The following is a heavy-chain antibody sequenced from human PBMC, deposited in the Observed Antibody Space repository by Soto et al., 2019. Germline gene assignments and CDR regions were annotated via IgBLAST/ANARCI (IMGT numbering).Heavy chain of an antibody. CDR2: IYPGDSDT. Sequence: GESLKISCKGSGYSFTSYWIGWVRQMPGKGLEWMGIIYPGDSDTRYSPSFQGQVTISADKSISTAYLQWSSLKASDTAMYYCARVTRAGYGSGTSIDYWGQGTLVTVSS. CDR3: ARVTRAGYGSGTSIDY. CDR1: GYSFTSYW. D-gene: IGHD3-10*01. J-gene: IGHJ4*02. V-gene: IGHV5-51*01.